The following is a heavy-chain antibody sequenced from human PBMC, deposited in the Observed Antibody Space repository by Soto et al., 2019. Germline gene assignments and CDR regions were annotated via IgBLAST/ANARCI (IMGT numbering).Heavy chain of an antibody. V-gene: IGHV3-15*01. CDR2: IKSKTDGGTA. J-gene: IGHJ4*02. CDR1: GFTFTNAW. D-gene: IGHD4-4*01. CDR3: FTDRTYSPVDH. Sequence: EVQLVESGGGLVKPGGSLRLACEASGFTFTNAWMSWVRQAPGKGLEWVGRIKSKTDGGTADYAAPGKGRFTISRDDSKNTLYLQMNSLKTEDTAVYYCFTDRTYSPVDHWGQGTLVTVSS.